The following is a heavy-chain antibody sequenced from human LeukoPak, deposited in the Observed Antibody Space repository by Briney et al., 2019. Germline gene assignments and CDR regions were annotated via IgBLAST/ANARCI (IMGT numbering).Heavy chain of an antibody. V-gene: IGHV4-28*01. J-gene: IGHJ6*03. CDR1: GYSISSSNW. CDR3: ARSVATTYAGYYYYYMDV. Sequence: SDTLSLTCAVSGYSISSSNWWGWIRQPAGKGLEWIGRIYTSGSTNYNPSLKSRVTMSVDTSKNEFSLKLSSVTAADTAVYYCARSVATTYAGYYYYYMDVWGKGTTVTVSS. D-gene: IGHD5-12*01. CDR2: IYTSGST.